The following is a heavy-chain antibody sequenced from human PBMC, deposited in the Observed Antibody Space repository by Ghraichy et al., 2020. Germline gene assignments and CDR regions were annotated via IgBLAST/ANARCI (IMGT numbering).Heavy chain of an antibody. V-gene: IGHV3-48*02. CDR3: ARASMVVRFYYYNGMDV. CDR2: SSSSGRST. CDR1: GFTLSGFG. J-gene: IGHJ6*02. D-gene: IGHD2-15*01. Sequence: GESLNISCVGSGFTLSGFGMNWVRQSPGKGLEWVSYSSSSGRSTFYADSVKGRFTISRDNAKNSLSLQMNSLRDEDTAVYYCARASMVVRFYYYNGMDVWGPGTTVTVSS.